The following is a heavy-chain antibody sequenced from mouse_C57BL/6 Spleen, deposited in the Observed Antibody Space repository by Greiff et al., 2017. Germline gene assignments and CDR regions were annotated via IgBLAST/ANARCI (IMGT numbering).Heavy chain of an antibody. V-gene: IGHV5-4*03. D-gene: IGHD1-1*01. J-gene: IGHJ4*01. CDR2: ISDGGSYT. CDR3: ASSTVVADYAMDY. Sequence: EVNVVESGGGLVKPGGSLKLSCAASGFTFSSYAMSWVRQTPEKRLEWVATISDGGSYTYYPDNVKGRFTISRDNAKNNLYLQMSHLKSEDTAMYYCASSTVVADYAMDYWGQGTSVTVSS. CDR1: GFTFSSYA.